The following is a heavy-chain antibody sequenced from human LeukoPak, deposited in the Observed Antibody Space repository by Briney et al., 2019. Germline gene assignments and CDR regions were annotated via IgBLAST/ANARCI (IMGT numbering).Heavy chain of an antibody. V-gene: IGHV4-39*02. CDR1: GGSISSSSYY. CDR3: ARDLLNEGNHLDY. CDR2: IYQSGST. D-gene: IGHD4-23*01. J-gene: IGHJ4*02. Sequence: PSETLSLTCTVSGGSISSSSYYWGWIRQPPGKGLEWIGSIYQSGSTFYNPSLKSRVTISVDTSKNQFSLKLSSVTAADTAVYYCARDLLNEGNHLDYWGQGTLVTVSS.